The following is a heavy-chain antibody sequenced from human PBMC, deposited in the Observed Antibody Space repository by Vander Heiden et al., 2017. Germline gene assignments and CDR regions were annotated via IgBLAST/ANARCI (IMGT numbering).Heavy chain of an antibody. CDR3: ARGAEY. Sequence: QVHLVESGGGVVQPGTSLRISCTTSGFSLNRFGMHVVRQDPGKGLDWVAFISNDGSNKYYADSVKCRFTISRDKSQNTLFLQMNSLRPEDTAVYYCARGAEYWGQGTLVTVSS. CDR1: GFSLNRFG. J-gene: IGHJ4*02. V-gene: IGHV3-30*03. CDR2: ISNDGSNK.